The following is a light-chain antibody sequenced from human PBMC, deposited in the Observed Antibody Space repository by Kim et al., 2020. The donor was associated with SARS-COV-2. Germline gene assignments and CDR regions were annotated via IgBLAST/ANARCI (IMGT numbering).Light chain of an antibody. CDR2: WAS. J-gene: IGKJ4*01. V-gene: IGKV4-1*01. Sequence: DIVMTQSPDSLAVSLGERATINCKSSQNLLHSSNNRNFLAWYQKKPGQPPKLLIYWASTRDIGVPDRFSGRGSGTDFTLIINSLQAEDVAVYYCHQYYATPPTFGGGTKVEIK. CDR1: QNLLHSSNNRNF. CDR3: HQYYATPPT.